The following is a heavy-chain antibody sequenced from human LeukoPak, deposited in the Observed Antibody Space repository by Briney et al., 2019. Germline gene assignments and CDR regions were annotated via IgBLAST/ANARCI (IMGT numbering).Heavy chain of an antibody. D-gene: IGHD3-22*01. V-gene: IGHV4-4*07. CDR2: IYTSGST. CDR1: GGSISSYY. Sequence: KSSETLSLTCTVSGGSISSYYWSWIRQPAGKGLEWIGRIYTSGSTNYNPSLKSRVTMSVDTSKNQFSLKLSSVTAADTAVYYCARDQYYYDSSGYYYLGYWGQGTLVTVSS. CDR3: ARDQYYYDSSGYYYLGY. J-gene: IGHJ4*02.